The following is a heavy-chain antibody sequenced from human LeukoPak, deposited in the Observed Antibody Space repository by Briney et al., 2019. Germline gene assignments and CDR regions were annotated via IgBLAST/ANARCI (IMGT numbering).Heavy chain of an antibody. CDR1: GGSISNYH. D-gene: IGHD3-10*01. CDR2: IEYSGGT. Sequence: SETLSLTCTVSGGSISNYHWSWFRQPPGTGLEWIGYIEYSGGTTYNSSLKSRVTISVDTSKNQFSLKLSSVTAADTAVYYCARVKYSSGSTSSWFDPWGRGTPVAVSS. J-gene: IGHJ5*02. V-gene: IGHV4-59*08. CDR3: ARVKYSSGSTSSWFDP.